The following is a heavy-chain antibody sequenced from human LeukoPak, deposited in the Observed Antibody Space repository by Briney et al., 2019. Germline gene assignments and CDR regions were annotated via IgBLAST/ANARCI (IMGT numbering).Heavy chain of an antibody. CDR2: INHSGST. D-gene: IGHD2-15*01. J-gene: IGHJ4*02. CDR3: ARSRYCSGGSCYRFRRHFDY. CDR1: GGSFSGYY. Sequence: SETLSLTCGVYGGSFSGYYWSWIRQPPGKGLEWIGEINHSGSTNYNPSLKSRVTISVDTSKNQFSLKLSSVTAADTAVYYCARSRYCSGGSCYRFRRHFDYWGQGTLVTVSS. V-gene: IGHV4-34*01.